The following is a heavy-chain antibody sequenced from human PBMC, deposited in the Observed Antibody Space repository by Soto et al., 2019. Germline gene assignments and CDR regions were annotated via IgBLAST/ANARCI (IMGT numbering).Heavy chain of an antibody. V-gene: IGHV3-53*01. Sequence: GGSLRLPCAASGFIVSSNYMSWVRQAPGKGLEWVSTMYSGGNSYYVDSVKGRFTISRDISKNALYLQMNSLRAEDTAMYYCTRGDLWGQGTLVTVSS. CDR2: MYSGGNS. J-gene: IGHJ5*02. CDR3: TRGDL. CDR1: GFIVSSNY.